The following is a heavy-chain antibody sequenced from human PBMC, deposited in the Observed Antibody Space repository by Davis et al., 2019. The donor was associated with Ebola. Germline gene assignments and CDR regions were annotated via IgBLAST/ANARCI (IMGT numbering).Heavy chain of an antibody. D-gene: IGHD2-8*02. V-gene: IGHV4-34*01. Sequence: MPSETLSLTCAVSAGSFSGYYWSWIRQPPGKGLEWIGEINHSGGTNYSPSLKSRVTVSVDTSKNHFSLKLSSVTAADTAVYYCARGWSLRDYYAMDVWGQGTTVTVSS. CDR3: ARGWSLRDYYAMDV. CDR1: AGSFSGYY. J-gene: IGHJ6*02. CDR2: INHSGGT.